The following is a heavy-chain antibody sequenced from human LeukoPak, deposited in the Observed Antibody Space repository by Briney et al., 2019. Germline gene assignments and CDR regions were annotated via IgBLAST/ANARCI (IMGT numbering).Heavy chain of an antibody. Sequence: GGSLRLSCAASGFTFSSFAMHWVRQAPGKGLEWVTVISIDGTREHYADSVKGRFAISRDNSKSTLYLQMDSLRAEDTAVYYCAKEGEGDSWDSLDYWGQGTLVTVTS. CDR1: GFTFSSFA. CDR3: AKEGEGDSWDSLDY. J-gene: IGHJ4*02. D-gene: IGHD3-16*01. V-gene: IGHV3-30*09. CDR2: ISIDGTRE.